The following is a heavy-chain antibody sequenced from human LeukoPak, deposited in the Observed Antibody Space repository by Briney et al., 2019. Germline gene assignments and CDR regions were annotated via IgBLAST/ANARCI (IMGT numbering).Heavy chain of an antibody. CDR2: IYYSGST. CDR3: AREVMVRGVINAFDY. CDR1: GGSISSGGYY. J-gene: IGHJ4*02. V-gene: IGHV4-31*11. Sequence: SETLSLTCAVSGGSISSGGYYWSWIRQHPGKGLEWIGYIYYSGSTYYNPSLKSRVTISVDTSKNQFSLKLSSVTAADTAVYYCAREVMVRGVINAFDYWGQGTLVTVSS. D-gene: IGHD3-10*01.